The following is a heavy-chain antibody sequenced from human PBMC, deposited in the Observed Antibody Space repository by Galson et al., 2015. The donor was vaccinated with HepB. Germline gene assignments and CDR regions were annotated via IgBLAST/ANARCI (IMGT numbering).Heavy chain of an antibody. V-gene: IGHV3-30-3*01. J-gene: IGHJ5*02. CDR1: GFTFSSYA. D-gene: IGHD2-8*01. CDR2: ISYDGSNK. CDR3: ASEGGRVMVYAASGWFDP. Sequence: SLRLSCAASGFTFSSYAMHWVRQAPGKGLEWVAVISYDGSNKYYADSVKGRFTISRDNSKNTLYLQMNSLRAEDTAVYYCASEGGRVMVYAASGWFDPWGQGTLVTVSS.